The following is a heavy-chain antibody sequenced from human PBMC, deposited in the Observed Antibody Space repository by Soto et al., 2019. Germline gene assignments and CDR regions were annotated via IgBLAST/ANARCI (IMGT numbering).Heavy chain of an antibody. V-gene: IGHV1-69*02. Sequence: QVQLVQSGAEVKRPGSSVKVSCKASSDTFTFYSINWVRQAPGLGLEWMGRINPILSMSNYAQRFQGRVTMTADKSTSTAYMELGSLRSEDTAIYYCASSYGSGYRAFDYWGQGALVTVSS. CDR2: INPILSMS. CDR1: SDTFTFYS. J-gene: IGHJ4*02. CDR3: ASSYGSGYRAFDY. D-gene: IGHD3-10*01.